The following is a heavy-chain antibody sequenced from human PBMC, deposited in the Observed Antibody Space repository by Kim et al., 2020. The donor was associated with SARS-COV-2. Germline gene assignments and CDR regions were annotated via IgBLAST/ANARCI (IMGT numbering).Heavy chain of an antibody. CDR2: ISSSGSYT. J-gene: IGHJ4*02. V-gene: IGHV3-11*05. CDR1: GFTFSDYY. CDR3: ARDTAMVKPRD. D-gene: IGHD5-18*01. Sequence: GGSLRLSCAASGFTFSDYYMSWIRQAPGKGLEWVSYISSSGSYTNYADSVKGRFTISRDNANNSLYLQMNSLRAEDTAVYYCARDTAMVKPRDWGQGTLVTVSS.